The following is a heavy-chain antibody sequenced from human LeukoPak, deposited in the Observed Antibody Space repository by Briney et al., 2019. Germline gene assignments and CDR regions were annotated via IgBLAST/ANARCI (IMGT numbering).Heavy chain of an antibody. D-gene: IGHD3-16*01. CDR2: IYSNGNT. CDR1: GFPVSNNY. Sequence: PGGSLRLSCAVSGFPVSNNYMSWARQAPGRGLEWVTVIYSNGNTYFADCVKGRFTISRDNSKNTLYLQMNSQRAEDTAVYYCARDRGGRDYWGQGTLVTVSS. V-gene: IGHV3-66*01. CDR3: ARDRGGRDY. J-gene: IGHJ4*02.